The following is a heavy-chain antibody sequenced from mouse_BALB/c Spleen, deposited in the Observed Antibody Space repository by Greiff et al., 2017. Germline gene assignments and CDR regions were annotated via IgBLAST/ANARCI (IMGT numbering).Heavy chain of an antibody. CDR3: ARDDGYYHAMDY. Sequence: EVKVEESGPGLVKPSQSLSLTCSVTGYSITSGYYWNWIRQFPGNKLEWMGYISYDGSNNYNPSLKNRISITRDTSKNQFFLKLNSVTTEDTATYYCARDDGYYHAMDYWGQGTSVTVSS. D-gene: IGHD2-3*01. CDR1: GYSITSGYY. J-gene: IGHJ4*01. CDR2: ISYDGSN. V-gene: IGHV3-6*02.